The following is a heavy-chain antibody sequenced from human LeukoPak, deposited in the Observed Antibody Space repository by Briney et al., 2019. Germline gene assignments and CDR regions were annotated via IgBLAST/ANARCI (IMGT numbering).Heavy chain of an antibody. V-gene: IGHV7-4-1*02. D-gene: IGHD6-19*01. CDR3: ARGRMSGSSGRYYFDY. J-gene: IGHJ4*02. Sequence: GASVKVSCKASGYTFTNYAMNWVRRAPGQGPEWMGWINTNTGNPTYAQGFTGRFVFSLDTSVSTAYLQISSLKAEDTAVYYCARGRMSGSSGRYYFDYWGQGTLVTVSS. CDR1: GYTFTNYA. CDR2: INTNTGNP.